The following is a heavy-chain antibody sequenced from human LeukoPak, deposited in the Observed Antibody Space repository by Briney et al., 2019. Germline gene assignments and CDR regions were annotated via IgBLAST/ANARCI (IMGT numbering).Heavy chain of an antibody. Sequence: SETLSLTCTVSGGSISTYYWSWIRQPPGKGLEWIAYISYSGSTNYNPSLKSRVTISVDTSKNQFSLKLTSVTAADTAVYYCARDPGVTTGTYYFDSWGQGSLVTVSS. D-gene: IGHD1-1*01. CDR2: ISYSGST. CDR1: GGSISTYY. V-gene: IGHV4-59*01. J-gene: IGHJ4*02. CDR3: ARDPGVTTGTYYFDS.